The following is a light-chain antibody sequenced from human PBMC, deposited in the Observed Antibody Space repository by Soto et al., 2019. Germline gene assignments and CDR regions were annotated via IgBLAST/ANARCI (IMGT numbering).Light chain of an antibody. V-gene: IGKV1-33*01. Sequence: DIQMTQSPSSLSASVGDRVTTTCQASQDISNDLNWYQQKPGKAAKLLIYDASTLETGVPSRFSGSGSGTDFTFTISSLQPEDIATYYCQQYDNLPTFGGGTKVDIK. CDR2: DAS. CDR3: QQYDNLPT. J-gene: IGKJ4*01. CDR1: QDISND.